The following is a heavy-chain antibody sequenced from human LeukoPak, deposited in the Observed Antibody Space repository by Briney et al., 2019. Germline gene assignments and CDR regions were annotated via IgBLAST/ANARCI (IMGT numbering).Heavy chain of an antibody. CDR1: GFTFSSYS. CDR2: ISSSSSYI. Sequence: GRSLRLSCAASGFTFSSYSMNWVRQAPGKRLEWVSSISSSSSYIYYADSVKGRFTISRDDAKNSLYLQMNSLRAEDTAVYYCARVLTGDPYFDYWGQGTLVTVSS. J-gene: IGHJ4*02. V-gene: IGHV3-21*01. CDR3: ARVLTGDPYFDY. D-gene: IGHD7-27*01.